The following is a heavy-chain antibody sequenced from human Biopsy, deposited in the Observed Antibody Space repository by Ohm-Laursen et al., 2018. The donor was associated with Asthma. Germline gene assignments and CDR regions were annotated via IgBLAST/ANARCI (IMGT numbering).Heavy chain of an antibody. D-gene: IGHD2-2*01. CDR1: GGTFNTYV. J-gene: IGHJ4*02. CDR3: ARKAGSCISRTCYSLDF. CDR2: INSVFGTT. Sequence: VKISCKFLGGTFNTYVIGWVRQAPGQGLEWMGGINSVFGTTTYPQKFQDRVTITADDSTSTVYMELISLRSEDTAVYYCARKAGSCISRTCYSLDFWGQGTLVTVSS. V-gene: IGHV1-69*13.